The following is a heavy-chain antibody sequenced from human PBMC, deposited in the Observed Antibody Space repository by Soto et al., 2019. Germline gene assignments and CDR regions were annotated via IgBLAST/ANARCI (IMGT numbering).Heavy chain of an antibody. CDR2: ISYDGSNK. D-gene: IGHD5-18*01. CDR3: ARQAMVSYYYYYGMDV. CDR1: GFTFSSYA. Sequence: GESLKISCAASGFTFSSYAMHWVRQAPGKGLEWVAVISYDGSNKYYADSVKGRFTISRDNSKNTLYLQMNSLRAEDTAVYYCARQAMVSYYYYYGMDVWGQGTTVTVSS. V-gene: IGHV3-30-3*01. J-gene: IGHJ6*02.